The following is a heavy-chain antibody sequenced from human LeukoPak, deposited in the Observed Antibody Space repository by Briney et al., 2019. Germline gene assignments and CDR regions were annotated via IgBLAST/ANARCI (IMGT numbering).Heavy chain of an antibody. Sequence: SETLSLTCTVSGYSISSGFYWGWIRQPPGKGLECIGSIYHSGSTYYNPSLKSRVTISVGTSKNQFSLNLSSVTAADTAMYYCARAVGTSRNFFDYWGQGTLVTVSS. CDR1: GYSISSGFY. V-gene: IGHV4-38-2*02. D-gene: IGHD4-23*01. CDR3: ARAVGTSRNFFDY. CDR2: IYHSGST. J-gene: IGHJ4*02.